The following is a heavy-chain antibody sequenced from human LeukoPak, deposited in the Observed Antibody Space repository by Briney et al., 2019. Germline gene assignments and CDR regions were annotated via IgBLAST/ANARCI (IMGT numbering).Heavy chain of an antibody. CDR3: ARVAPRDKIAARRPRMAGAFDI. Sequence: KPSETLSLTCAVYGGSFSGYYWSWIRQPPGKGLEWIGEINHSGSTNYNPSLKSRVTISVDTSKNQFSLKLSSVTAADTAVYYCARVAPRDKIAARRPRMAGAFDIWGQGTMVTVSS. V-gene: IGHV4-34*01. D-gene: IGHD6-6*01. CDR1: GGSFSGYY. J-gene: IGHJ3*02. CDR2: INHSGST.